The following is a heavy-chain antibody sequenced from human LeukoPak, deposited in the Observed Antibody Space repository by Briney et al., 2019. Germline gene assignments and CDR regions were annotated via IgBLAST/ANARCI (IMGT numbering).Heavy chain of an antibody. Sequence: PGGSLRLSCRVSGITLSNYGMSWVRQAPGEGLEWVAGISGSGGSTNYADSVKGRFTNPRDNPKNTLYLQMTSLRAEDTAVYFCAKRGVVIRVILVGFHKEAYYFDSWGQGALVTVSS. V-gene: IGHV3-23*01. D-gene: IGHD3-22*01. J-gene: IGHJ4*02. CDR3: AKRGVVIRVILVGFHKEAYYFDS. CDR2: ISGSGGST. CDR1: GITLSNYG.